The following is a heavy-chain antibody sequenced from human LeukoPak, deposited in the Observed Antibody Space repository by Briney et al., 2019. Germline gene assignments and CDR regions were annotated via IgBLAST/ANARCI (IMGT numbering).Heavy chain of an antibody. J-gene: IGHJ4*02. V-gene: IGHV4-34*01. CDR2: INHSGST. CDR3: ARDFGAVAGKVFDY. CDR1: GGSFSGYY. Sequence: SETLSLTCAVYGGSFSGYYWSWIRQPPGKGLEWIGEINHSGSTNYNPSLKSRVTISVDTSKNQFSLKLSSVTAADTAVYYCARDFGAVAGKVFDYWGQGTLVTVSS. D-gene: IGHD6-19*01.